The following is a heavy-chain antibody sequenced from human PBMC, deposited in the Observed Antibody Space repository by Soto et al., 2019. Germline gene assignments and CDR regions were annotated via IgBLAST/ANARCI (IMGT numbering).Heavy chain of an antibody. V-gene: IGHV6-1*01. D-gene: IGHD6-19*01. CDR3: AQTKGYSSGWYNWFDP. Sequence: SQTLSLTCAISGDSVSSNSAAWNWIRQSPSRGLEWLGRTYYRSKWYNDYAVSVKSRITINPDTSKNQFSLQLNSVTPEDTAVYYCAQTKGYSSGWYNWFDPWGQGTLVTVSS. CDR2: TYYRSKWYN. J-gene: IGHJ5*02. CDR1: GDSVSSNSAA.